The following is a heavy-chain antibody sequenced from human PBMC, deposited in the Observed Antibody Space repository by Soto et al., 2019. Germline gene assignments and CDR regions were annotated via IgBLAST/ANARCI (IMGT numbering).Heavy chain of an antibody. CDR1: GYIFTSXX. J-gene: IGHJ1*01. V-gene: IGHV1-18*01. Sequence: QVQLVQSGAEVKKPGASVKVSCKASGYIFTSXXIXXXXXXXXXMLALMGRLSTYNGNPKYAQKLQGRVTMTTDTXXXXXXXXXXXXXXXXXXVXYCARDNGQWLVSDWGQGTLVTVSS. CDR2: LSTYNGNP. D-gene: IGHD6-19*01. CDR3: ARDNGQWLVSD.